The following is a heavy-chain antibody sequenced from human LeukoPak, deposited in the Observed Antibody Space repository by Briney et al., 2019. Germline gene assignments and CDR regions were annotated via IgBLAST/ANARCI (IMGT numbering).Heavy chain of an antibody. CDR2: IYSGGST. Sequence: GGSLRLSCAASGFTVSSDHMSWVRQAPGKGLEWVSVIYSGGSTYYADSVKGRFTISRDNSKNTLYLQMNSLRAEDTAVYYCARDGYSSGWYYFDYWGQGTLVTVSS. CDR1: GFTVSSDH. J-gene: IGHJ4*02. CDR3: ARDGYSSGWYYFDY. D-gene: IGHD6-19*01. V-gene: IGHV3-66*01.